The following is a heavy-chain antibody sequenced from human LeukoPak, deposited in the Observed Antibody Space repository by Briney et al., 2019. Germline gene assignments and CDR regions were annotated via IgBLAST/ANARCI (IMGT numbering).Heavy chain of an antibody. Sequence: ASVKVSCKASGYTFTGYYMHWVRQAPGQGLEWMGRINPNSGGTNYAQKFQGRVTMTRDTSISTAYMELSRLRSDDTAVYYCARDQSGYDSSGLFDYWGQGTLVTVSS. CDR2: INPNSGGT. CDR3: ARDQSGYDSSGLFDY. D-gene: IGHD3-22*01. CDR1: GYTFTGYY. J-gene: IGHJ4*02. V-gene: IGHV1-2*06.